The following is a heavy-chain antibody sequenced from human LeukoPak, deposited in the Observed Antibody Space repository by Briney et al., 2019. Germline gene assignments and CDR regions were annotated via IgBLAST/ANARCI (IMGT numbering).Heavy chain of an antibody. D-gene: IGHD2/OR15-2a*01. CDR1: GGSFSGYY. Sequence: SETLSLTCAVYGGSFSGYYWSWIRQPPGKGLEWIGEINHSGSTNYNPSLKSRVTISVDTSKNQFSLKLSSVTAADTAVYYCARGGNKIRGARSPIPYYFDYWGQGTLVTVSS. J-gene: IGHJ4*02. CDR3: ARGGNKIRGARSPIPYYFDY. V-gene: IGHV4-34*01. CDR2: INHSGST.